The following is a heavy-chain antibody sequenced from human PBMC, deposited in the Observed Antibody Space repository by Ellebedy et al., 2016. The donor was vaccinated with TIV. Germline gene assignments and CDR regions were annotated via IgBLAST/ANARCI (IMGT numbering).Heavy chain of an antibody. V-gene: IGHV3-74*01. D-gene: IGHD3-3*01. J-gene: IGHJ5*02. CDR1: EFTFSSYW. CDR3: TREHWSSLPT. Sequence: GESLKISCAASEFTFSSYWIHWVRQAPGKGLVWVSGITGNGRGTNYADSVRGRFVISRDNAKNILYLQMNSLGADDTSVYYCTREHWSSLPTWGQGTLVTVSS. CDR2: ITGNGRGT.